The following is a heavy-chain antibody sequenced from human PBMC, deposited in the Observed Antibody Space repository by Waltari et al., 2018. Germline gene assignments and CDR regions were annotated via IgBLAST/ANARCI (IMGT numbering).Heavy chain of an antibody. D-gene: IGHD2-15*01. V-gene: IGHV1-24*01. CDR1: GNSLTDSA. CDR3: TRDRVGYCSGGTCYSRWFDP. J-gene: IGHJ5*02. CDR2: FDPEYGEA. Sequence: QVQLVQSGAEVKKPGASVKVSCRVSGNSLTDSALHWVRQAPGKGLEWLGGFDPEYGEAVYAQEFQGRVTMTEDTSKDTAYMELSSLTYEDTAVYYCTRDRVGYCSGGTCYSRWFDP.